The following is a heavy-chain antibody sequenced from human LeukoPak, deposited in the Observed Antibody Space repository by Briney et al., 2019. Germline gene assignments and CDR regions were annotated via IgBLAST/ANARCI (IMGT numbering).Heavy chain of an antibody. J-gene: IGHJ5*02. V-gene: IGHV4-30-4*08. Sequence: NPSETLSLTCTVSGGSISSSDYYWSWIRQPPGKGLEWIGYIYYSGSTYYNPSLKSRVTISVDTSKNQFSLKLSSVTAADTAVYYCARYSTATVTTQDWFDPWGQGTLVTVSS. CDR3: ARYSTATVTTQDWFDP. CDR2: IYYSGST. CDR1: GGSISSSDYY. D-gene: IGHD4-11*01.